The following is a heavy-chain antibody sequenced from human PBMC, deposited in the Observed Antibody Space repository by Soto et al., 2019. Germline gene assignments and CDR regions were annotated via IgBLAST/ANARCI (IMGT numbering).Heavy chain of an antibody. D-gene: IGHD6-19*01. CDR3: TRAPRGIIVAPDY. J-gene: IGHJ4*02. CDR1: GYTFTSYY. Sequence: ASVKVSCKASGYTFTSYYMHWVRQAPGQGLEWMGIINPSGGSTSYTQKFQGRVTVTTDTSISTTYMELSSLTSEDTAVYYCTRAPRGIIVAPDYWGQGTLVTVS. V-gene: IGHV1-46*01. CDR2: INPSGGST.